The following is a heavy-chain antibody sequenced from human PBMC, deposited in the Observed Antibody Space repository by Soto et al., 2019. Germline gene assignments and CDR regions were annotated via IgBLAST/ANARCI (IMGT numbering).Heavy chain of an antibody. D-gene: IGHD6-13*01. CDR3: ARGPDIAAAEVAEYFQH. J-gene: IGHJ1*01. Sequence: ASVKVSCKASGGTFSSYAISWVRQAPGQGLEWMGGIIPIFGTANYAQKFQGRVTITADESTSTAYMELSSLRSEDTAVYYCARGPDIAAAEVAEYFQHWGRGTLVTVAS. CDR1: GGTFSSYA. CDR2: IIPIFGTA. V-gene: IGHV1-69*13.